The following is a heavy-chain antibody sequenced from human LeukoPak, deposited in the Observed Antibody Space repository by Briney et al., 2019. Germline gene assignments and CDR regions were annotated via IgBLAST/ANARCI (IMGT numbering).Heavy chain of an antibody. V-gene: IGHV5-51*01. CDR3: ARLDCSGGSCYPGYFDY. CDR2: IYPGDSDT. CDR1: GYSFTTYW. D-gene: IGHD2-15*01. J-gene: IGHJ4*02. Sequence: GESLKISCKGSGYSFTTYWIGWVRQMPGKGLEWMAIIYPGDSDTRYSPSFQGQVTISVDKSISTAYLQWSSLKASDTAMYYCARLDCSGGSCYPGYFDYWGQGTLVTVSS.